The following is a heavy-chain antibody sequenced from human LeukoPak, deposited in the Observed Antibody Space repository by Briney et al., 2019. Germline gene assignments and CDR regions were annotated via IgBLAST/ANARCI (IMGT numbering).Heavy chain of an antibody. D-gene: IGHD3-9*01. Sequence: SQTLSLTCTVSGGSISSGGYYWSWIRQHPGKGLEWIGYIYYSGSTYYDPSLKSRVTISVDTSKNQFSLKLSSVTAADTAVYYCARVSSLVLRNFDWLSEYWFDPWGQGTLVTVSS. CDR1: GGSISSGGYY. CDR3: ARVSSLVLRNFDWLSEYWFDP. V-gene: IGHV4-31*03. CDR2: IYYSGST. J-gene: IGHJ5*02.